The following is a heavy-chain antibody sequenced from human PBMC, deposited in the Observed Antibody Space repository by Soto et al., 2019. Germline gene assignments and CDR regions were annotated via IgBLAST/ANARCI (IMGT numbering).Heavy chain of an antibody. Sequence: ASVKVSCKASGYTFTSYYMHWVRQAPGQGLEWMGIINPSGGSTSYAQKFQGRVTMTTDPSTSTAYTELSSLRSEDTAVYYCARDRDPYSSGWSPPAPCEYWGQGTRGTVS. CDR2: INPSGGST. D-gene: IGHD6-19*01. CDR1: GYTFTSYY. J-gene: IGHJ4*02. V-gene: IGHV1-46*01. CDR3: ARDRDPYSSGWSPPAPCEY.